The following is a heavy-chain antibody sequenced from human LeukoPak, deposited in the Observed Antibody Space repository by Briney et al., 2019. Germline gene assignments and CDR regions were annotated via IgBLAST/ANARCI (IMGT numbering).Heavy chain of an antibody. CDR3: ARDLSGSLYFDY. V-gene: IGHV4-4*07. Sequence: KPSGTLSLTCTVSGASISPYYWNWIRQPAGKGLDWIGRLYPSGSSDYNPSLKSRVTMSVDTSKNQFSLKVTSVTAADTAIYYCARDLSGSLYFDYWGQGILVTVSA. CDR2: LYPSGSS. CDR1: GASISPYY. J-gene: IGHJ4*02. D-gene: IGHD3-10*01.